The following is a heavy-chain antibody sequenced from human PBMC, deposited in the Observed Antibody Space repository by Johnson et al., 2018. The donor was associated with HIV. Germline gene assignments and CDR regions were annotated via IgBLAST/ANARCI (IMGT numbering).Heavy chain of an antibody. CDR3: AKVLYSSSSDAFDI. D-gene: IGHD6-6*01. V-gene: IGHV3-33*03. J-gene: IGHJ3*02. Sequence: QVQLVESGGGVVQPGRSLRLSCAASGFTFSFYGMHWVRQAPGKGLEWVAVIWYDGNNKYYADSVKGRFTISRDNSKNTLYLQMNSLRAEDTAVYYCAKVLYSSSSDAFDIWGQGTMVTVSS. CDR2: IWYDGNNK. CDR1: GFTFSFYG.